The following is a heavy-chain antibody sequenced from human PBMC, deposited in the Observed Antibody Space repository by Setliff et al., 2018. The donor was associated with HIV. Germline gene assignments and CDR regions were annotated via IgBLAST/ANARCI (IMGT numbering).Heavy chain of an antibody. D-gene: IGHD3-9*01. CDR1: GGSISSYY. J-gene: IGHJ6*02. V-gene: IGHV4-4*09. CDR3: ARSPWLGGMDV. Sequence: SETLSLTCTISGGSISSYYWSWIRQPPGKGLEWIGNIHSSGSTNYNPSLKSRVTMSSYRSRNQFSLKLNSVTAADTAVYYCARSPWLGGMDVWGQGTTVTVSS. CDR2: IHSSGST.